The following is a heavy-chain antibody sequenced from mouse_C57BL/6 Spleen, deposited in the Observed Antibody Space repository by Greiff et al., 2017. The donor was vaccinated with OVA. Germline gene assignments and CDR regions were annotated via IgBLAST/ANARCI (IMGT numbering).Heavy chain of an antibody. J-gene: IGHJ2*01. Sequence: EVQLQQSGPELVKPGASVKISCKASGYTFTDYYMNWVKQSHGKSLEWIGDINPNNGGTSYNQKFKGKATLTVDKSYSTAYMELRSLTSEDSAVYYCYRPECYGSNRFSFDYWGPGTTLPVSS. CDR2: INPNNGGT. V-gene: IGHV1-26*01. CDR3: YRPECYGSNRFSFDY. D-gene: IGHD1-1*01. CDR1: GYTFTDYY.